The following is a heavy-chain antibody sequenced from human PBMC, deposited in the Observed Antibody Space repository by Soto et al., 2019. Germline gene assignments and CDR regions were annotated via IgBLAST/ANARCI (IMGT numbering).Heavy chain of an antibody. D-gene: IGHD2-15*01. CDR3: AKGQGWSYYYDS. J-gene: IGHJ4*02. CDR2: IGGSGGT. CDR1: GFTFSSYA. V-gene: IGHV3-23*01. Sequence: EVQLLESGGGLVQPGGSLRLSCAASGFTFSSYAMSWVRLAPGKGLEWFSSIGGSGGTYYEDSVKGRFTISRDNSKNMLYLHLDSLRAEDTAMYYCAKGQGWSYYYDSWGQGNLVTVSS.